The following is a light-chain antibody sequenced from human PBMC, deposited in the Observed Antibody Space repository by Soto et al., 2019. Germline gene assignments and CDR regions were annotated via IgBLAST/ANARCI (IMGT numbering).Light chain of an antibody. J-gene: IGKJ2*01. CDR3: IQAKQFPGT. V-gene: IGKV2-24*01. CDR1: QSLVHGDGNTY. CDR2: KIS. Sequence: DIVMTQTPLSSPVTLGQPASISCRSSQSLVHGDGNTYLSWLQQRPGQPPRLLIYKISKRSSGVPDRFSGSGAGTDFTLKISKVEAEDVGLYYCIQAKQFPGTFAQGTRLEIK.